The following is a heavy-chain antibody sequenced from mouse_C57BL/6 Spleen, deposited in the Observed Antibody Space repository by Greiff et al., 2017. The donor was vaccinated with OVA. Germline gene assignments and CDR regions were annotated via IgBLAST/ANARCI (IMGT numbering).Heavy chain of an antibody. CDR1: GFTFSSYT. Sequence: DVKLMESGGGLVKPGGSLKLSCAASGFTFSSYTMSWVRQTPEKRLEWVATISGGGGNTYYPDSVKGRFTISRDNAKNTLYLQMSSLRSEDTALYYCTRRGNHWFAYWGQGTLVTVSA. CDR3: TRRGNHWFAY. CDR2: ISGGGGNT. D-gene: IGHD2-1*01. J-gene: IGHJ3*01. V-gene: IGHV5-9*01.